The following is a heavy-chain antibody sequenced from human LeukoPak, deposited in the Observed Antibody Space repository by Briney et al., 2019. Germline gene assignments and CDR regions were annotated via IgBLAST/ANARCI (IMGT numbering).Heavy chain of an antibody. D-gene: IGHD3-3*01. CDR3: ARGRAYYDCWSGYYSFDY. Sequence: PGGSLRLSCAASGFTFSSYEVNWVRQAPGKGLEWVSYISSSGSTIYYADSVKGRFTISRDNAKNSLYLQMNSLRAEDTAVYYCARGRAYYDCWSGYYSFDYWGQGTLVTVSS. CDR1: GFTFSSYE. CDR2: ISSSGSTI. J-gene: IGHJ4*02. V-gene: IGHV3-48*03.